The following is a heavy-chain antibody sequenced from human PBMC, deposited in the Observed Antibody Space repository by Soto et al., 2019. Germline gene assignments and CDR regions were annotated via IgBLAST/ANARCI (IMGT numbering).Heavy chain of an antibody. CDR1: GFTFSSYD. CDR3: ARGLGGYLSSCYGPVYYYYYGMEV. D-gene: IGHD6-13*01. J-gene: IGHJ6*02. V-gene: IGHV3-13*01. Sequence: PGGTLRLSCAASGFTFSSYDMHWPRQATGKGLEWVSAIGTAGDTYYPGSVKGRFTIPRENAKNSLYLQMNSLRAGDTAVYYCARGLGGYLSSCYGPVYYYYYGMEVWGQRSTVTVSS. CDR2: IGTAGDT.